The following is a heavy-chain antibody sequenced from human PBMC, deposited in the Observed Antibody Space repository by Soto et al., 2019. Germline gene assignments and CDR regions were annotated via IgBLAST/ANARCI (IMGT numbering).Heavy chain of an antibody. CDR2: ISYSGYT. J-gene: IGHJ6*02. CDR1: GVSVRSDSFY. CDR3: ARHTYGTDV. Sequence: SETLSLTCTVSGVSVRSDSFYWSWIRRPPGEGLQFIGYISYSGYTSYNPSLNSRVAILVDTSKNQFSLKLSSVTAADTAVYYCARHTYGTDVWGQGTTVTVSS. V-gene: IGHV4-61*01.